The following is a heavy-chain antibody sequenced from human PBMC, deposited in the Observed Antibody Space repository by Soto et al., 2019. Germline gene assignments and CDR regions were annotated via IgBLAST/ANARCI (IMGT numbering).Heavy chain of an antibody. Sequence: GESLKISCKGSGYSFTSYWISWVRQMPGKGLEWMGRIDPSDSYTNYSPSFQGHVTISADKSISTAYLQWSSLKASDTAMYYCARLARIAAAGNAPRNPTTNWFDPWGQGTLVTVSS. CDR1: GYSFTSYW. J-gene: IGHJ5*02. CDR3: ARLARIAAAGNAPRNPTTNWFDP. V-gene: IGHV5-10-1*01. CDR2: IDPSDSYT. D-gene: IGHD6-13*01.